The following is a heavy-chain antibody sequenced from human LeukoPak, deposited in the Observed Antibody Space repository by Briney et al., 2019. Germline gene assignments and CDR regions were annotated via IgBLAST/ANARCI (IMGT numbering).Heavy chain of an antibody. D-gene: IGHD4-17*01. CDR2: ISISSDYI. Sequence: PGGSLRLSCAASEFTFSSYSMNWVRQAPGKGLEWVSSISISSDYIYYADSVRGRFTISRDNVKNSLYLQMNSLRAEDTAVYYCAREAAYGDYVEAFDIWGQGTMVTVSS. CDR1: EFTFSSYS. V-gene: IGHV3-21*01. CDR3: AREAAYGDYVEAFDI. J-gene: IGHJ3*02.